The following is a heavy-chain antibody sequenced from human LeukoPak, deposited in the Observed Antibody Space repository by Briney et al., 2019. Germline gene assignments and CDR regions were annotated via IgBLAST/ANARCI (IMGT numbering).Heavy chain of an antibody. J-gene: IGHJ4*02. V-gene: IGHV1-8*01. CDR3: ARGTIAVAGTDFDY. D-gene: IGHD6-19*01. Sequence: ASVKVSCKASGYTFTSYDINWVRQATGQGLEWMGWMNPNSGNTGYAQKFQGRVTMTRNTSISTAYMELSSPRSEDTAVYYCARGTIAVAGTDFDYWGQGTLVTVSS. CDR1: GYTFTSYD. CDR2: MNPNSGNT.